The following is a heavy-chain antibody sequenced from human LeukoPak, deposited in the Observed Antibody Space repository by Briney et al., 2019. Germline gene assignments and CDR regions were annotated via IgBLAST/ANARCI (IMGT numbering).Heavy chain of an antibody. CDR2: LSAGGEAT. CDR3: AKDLTISASGPEY. D-gene: IGHD6-13*01. J-gene: IGHJ4*02. Sequence: GGSLRLSCAASGFTFSSYAMSWVRQAPGKGLEWVSSLSAGGEATYYAASVKGRFTISRDNSKSTLYLQMNSLRAEDTAVYYCAKDLTISASGPEYWGQGALVTVSS. CDR1: GFTFSSYA. V-gene: IGHV3-23*01.